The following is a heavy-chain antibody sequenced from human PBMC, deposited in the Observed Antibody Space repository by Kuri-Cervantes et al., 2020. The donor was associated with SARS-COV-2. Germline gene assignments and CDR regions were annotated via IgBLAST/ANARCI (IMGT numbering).Heavy chain of an antibody. Sequence: GGSLRLSCAASGFTFSNYGMHWVRQAPGKGLEWVAVISYDGSNKYYADSVKGRFTISRDNSKNTLYLQMNSLRAEDTAVYYCARSAYCGGDCYIYYYYMDVWGKGTTVTVSS. J-gene: IGHJ6*03. V-gene: IGHV3-30*03. CDR1: GFTFSNYG. CDR3: ARSAYCGGDCYIYYYYMDV. D-gene: IGHD2-21*01. CDR2: ISYDGSNK.